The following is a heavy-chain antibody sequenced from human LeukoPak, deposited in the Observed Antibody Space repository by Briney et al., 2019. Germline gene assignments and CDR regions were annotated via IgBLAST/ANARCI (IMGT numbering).Heavy chain of an antibody. CDR2: ISYTGTYI. CDR3: ARDSSSSGWYAGAFDI. V-gene: IGHV3-21*01. D-gene: IGHD6-19*01. CDR1: AFSLSAYN. J-gene: IGHJ3*02. Sequence: GGSLRLSCAASAFSLSAYNMNWVRQAPGKGLEWVSSISYTGTYIYYADSVKGRFTISRDNAQNSLYLQMNSPRAEDTAVYYCARDSSSSGWYAGAFDIWGQGTMVTVSS.